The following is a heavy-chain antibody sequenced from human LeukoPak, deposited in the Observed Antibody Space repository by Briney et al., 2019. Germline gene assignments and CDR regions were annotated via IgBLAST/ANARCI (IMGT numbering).Heavy chain of an antibody. V-gene: IGHV3-7*01. J-gene: IGHJ4*02. CDR3: ARPLRNYYDSSGYYYVLGN. CDR2: IKQDGSEK. D-gene: IGHD3-22*01. Sequence: GGSLRLSCAASGFTFSSYWMSWVRQAPGKGLEWVANIKQDGSEKYYVDSVKGRFTISRDNAKNSLYLQMNSLRAEDTAVYYCARPLRNYYDSSGYYYVLGNWGQGTLVTVSS. CDR1: GFTFSSYW.